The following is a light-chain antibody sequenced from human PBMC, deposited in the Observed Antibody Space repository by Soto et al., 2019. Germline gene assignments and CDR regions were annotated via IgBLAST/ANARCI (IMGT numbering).Light chain of an antibody. J-gene: IGKJ5*01. V-gene: IGKV1-5*01. Sequence: DIQMTQSPSILSASVGDRVTITCRASQSISSWLAWYQQKPGKAPKLLIYDASSLESGVPSRFSGSGSGTEFTLTIDSLQPDDSGTYYCQQYNSYALTFGQGTRLEIK. CDR3: QQYNSYALT. CDR1: QSISSW. CDR2: DAS.